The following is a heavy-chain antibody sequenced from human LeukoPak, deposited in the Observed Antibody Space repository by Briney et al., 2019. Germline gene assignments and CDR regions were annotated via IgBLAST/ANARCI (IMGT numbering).Heavy chain of an antibody. CDR1: GFIFSNYW. D-gene: IGHD1-26*01. Sequence: GGSLRLSCAASGFIFSNYWMSWVRQAPGKGLEWVTNMNQDGREKYYIDSVKGRFTTSRDNAKTSLYLQMNSLRAEDTAVYYCATALGVGATDYFDYWGQGTLVTVSS. CDR2: MNQDGREK. J-gene: IGHJ4*02. CDR3: ATALGVGATDYFDY. V-gene: IGHV3-7*01.